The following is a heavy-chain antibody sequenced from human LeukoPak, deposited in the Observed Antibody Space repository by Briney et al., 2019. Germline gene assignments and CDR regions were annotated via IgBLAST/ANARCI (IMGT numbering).Heavy chain of an antibody. CDR1: GDSVSSYTAA. CDR3: ARDGWPAFDF. J-gene: IGHJ4*02. Sequence: SQTLSLTCAISGDSVSSYTAAWNWIRRSPSRGLEWLGRTFYRSKWYNDYGESVKSRITINPGTSKNQFSLQLNSVTPEDTAVYYCARDGWPAFDFWGQGTLVTVSS. V-gene: IGHV6-1*01. D-gene: IGHD2-15*01. CDR2: TFYRSKWYN.